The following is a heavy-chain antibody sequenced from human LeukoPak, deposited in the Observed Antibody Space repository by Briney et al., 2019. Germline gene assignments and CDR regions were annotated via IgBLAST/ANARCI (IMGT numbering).Heavy chain of an antibody. Sequence: ASVKVSCKASGYTFTSYGISWVRQAPGQGLEWMGWISAYNGNTNYAQKLQGGVTMTTDTSTSTAYMELRSLRSDDTAVYYCARVLPPDIVVVPAAEGWFDPWGQGTLVTVSS. D-gene: IGHD2-2*01. CDR1: GYTFTSYG. CDR2: ISAYNGNT. V-gene: IGHV1-18*01. CDR3: ARVLPPDIVVVPAAEGWFDP. J-gene: IGHJ5*02.